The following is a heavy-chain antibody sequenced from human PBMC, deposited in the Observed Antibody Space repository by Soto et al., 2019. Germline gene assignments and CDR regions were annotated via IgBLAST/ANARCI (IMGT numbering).Heavy chain of an antibody. CDR1: GGTFSSYA. D-gene: IGHD3-10*01. V-gene: IGHV1-69*13. CDR2: IIPIFGTA. J-gene: IGHJ6*02. CDR3: ASSITMVRGVADYYYGMDV. Sequence: SVKVSCKASGGTFSSYAISWVLQAPGQGLEWMGGIIPIFGTANYAQKFQGRVTITADESTSTAYMELSSLRSEDTAVYYCASSITMVRGVADYYYGMDVWGQGTTVTVSS.